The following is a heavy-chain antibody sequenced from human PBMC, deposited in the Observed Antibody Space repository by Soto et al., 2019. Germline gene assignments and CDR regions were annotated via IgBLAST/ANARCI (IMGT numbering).Heavy chain of an antibody. V-gene: IGHV3-23*01. CDR3: AKDQGSSWYEIDY. J-gene: IGHJ4*02. Sequence: GVFMRLSCAAAEFTFSNYAGTRVRQAPGKGLEWVSTISGSGGSTYYADSVKGRLTISRDNSKNTLYLQMNSLRAEDTAVYYCAKDQGSSWYEIDYWGQGTLVTVSS. CDR2: ISGSGGST. D-gene: IGHD6-13*01. CDR1: EFTFSNYA.